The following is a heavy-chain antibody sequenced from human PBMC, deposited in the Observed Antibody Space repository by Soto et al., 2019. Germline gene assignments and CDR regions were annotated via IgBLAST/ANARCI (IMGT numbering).Heavy chain of an antibody. V-gene: IGHV3-7*05. CDR1: GFTLSAYW. CDR2: INRDGSKK. Sequence: EVQLEESGGDLVQPGGSLRLSCAASGFTLSAYWMTWVRQAPGKGLEWVANINRDGSKKSYLDSVRGRFTISRDNVGNSLCLRFDSLRADDTALYYCARDVSPLSSSLYLDAYDIWGQGTIVTVSS. CDR3: ARDVSPLSSSLYLDAYDI. D-gene: IGHD6-13*01. J-gene: IGHJ3*02.